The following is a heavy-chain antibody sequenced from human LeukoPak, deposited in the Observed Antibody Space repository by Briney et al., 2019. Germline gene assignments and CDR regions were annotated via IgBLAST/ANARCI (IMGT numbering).Heavy chain of an antibody. D-gene: IGHD5-24*01. J-gene: IGHJ5*02. Sequence: KPGGSLRLSCAASGFTFSSYAMSWVRQAPGKGLEWVSGISGSGSNTYSAESVKGRLTISRDNSKNTLYLQMKSLRAEDTAVYYCAKGMATKGTWGQGTLVTGSS. CDR1: GFTFSSYA. CDR2: ISGSGSNT. V-gene: IGHV3-23*01. CDR3: AKGMATKGT.